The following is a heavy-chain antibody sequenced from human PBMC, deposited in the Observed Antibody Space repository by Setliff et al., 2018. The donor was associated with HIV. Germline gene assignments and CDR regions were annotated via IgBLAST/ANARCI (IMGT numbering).Heavy chain of an antibody. J-gene: IGHJ4*02. D-gene: IGHD3-16*01. CDR1: AFSFNNYY. CDR2: IGGRGSII. CDR3: AAVPWGHSSLIIDH. V-gene: IGHV3-48*03. Sequence: GGSLRLSCIASAFSFNNYYMTWVRQAPGKGLEWISFIGGRGSIIHYADSVKGRFTISRDNAKNSVYLQMHSLRVEDTAVYYCAAVPWGHSSLIIDHWGQGTPVTVSS.